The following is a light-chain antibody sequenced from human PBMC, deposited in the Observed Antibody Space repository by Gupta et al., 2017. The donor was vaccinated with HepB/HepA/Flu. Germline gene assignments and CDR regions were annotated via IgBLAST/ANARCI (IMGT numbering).Light chain of an antibody. CDR2: RDS. CDR1: RLEDKY. Sequence: YNLTQPLSVSVSPGQTASIPCSGDRLEDKYVFWYQQKPGQTPVVVIYRDSKRPPGIPERFSGSNSGNTATLTISGTQAMDEADYYCQAWDSSTVVVFGGGTKLTVL. CDR3: QAWDSSTVVV. J-gene: IGLJ2*01. V-gene: IGLV3-1*01.